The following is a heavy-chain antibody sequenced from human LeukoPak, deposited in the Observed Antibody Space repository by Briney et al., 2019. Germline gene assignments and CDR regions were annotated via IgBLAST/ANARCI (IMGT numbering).Heavy chain of an antibody. D-gene: IGHD3-22*01. V-gene: IGHV3-7*01. CDR2: IREDGTEK. CDR1: GFNFRSSW. Sequence: GGSLRLSCAVSGFNFRSSWMTWVRQAPGKGLEWVANIREDGTEKYYVDSVKARFTISKDNARRSLSLQMNSLRVDDTALYYCASSYGSSIYYDTWGQGTLVSVSS. J-gene: IGHJ5*02. CDR3: ASSYGSSIYYDT.